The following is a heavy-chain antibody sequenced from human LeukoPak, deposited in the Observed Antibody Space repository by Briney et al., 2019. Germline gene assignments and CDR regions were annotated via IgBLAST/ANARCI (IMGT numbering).Heavy chain of an antibody. D-gene: IGHD6-19*01. Sequence: PGGSLTLSCAASGFTVSSNYMSWVRQAPGKGLEWVSVIYSGGSTYYADSVKGRFTISRDNSKNTLYLQVNSLRAEDTAVYYCARGSRSSGWFDYWGQGTLVTVSS. V-gene: IGHV3-53*01. CDR2: IYSGGST. CDR3: ARGSRSSGWFDY. CDR1: GFTVSSNY. J-gene: IGHJ4*02.